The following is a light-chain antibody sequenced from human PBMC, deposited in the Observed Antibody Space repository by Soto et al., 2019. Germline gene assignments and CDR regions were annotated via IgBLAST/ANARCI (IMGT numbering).Light chain of an antibody. V-gene: IGLV1-47*01. Sequence: QSVLTQPPSASGTPGQRVTISCSGSSSNIGNFYVYWYQQLPGTAPKLLIYKNNQRPLGVPDRFSGSKSGTSASLAISGLRSEDEADYYCAAWDNCLRGTDVLGGGTQLTV. CDR1: SSNIGNFY. CDR2: KNN. CDR3: AAWDNCLRGTDV. J-gene: IGLJ7*01.